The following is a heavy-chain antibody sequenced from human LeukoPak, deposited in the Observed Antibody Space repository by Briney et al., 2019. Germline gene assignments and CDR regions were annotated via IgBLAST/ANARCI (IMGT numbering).Heavy chain of an antibody. CDR2: INHSGST. CDR3: ARGRAIKEYYDFWSGLPQYYFDY. D-gene: IGHD3-3*01. Sequence: SGTLSLTCAVYGGSFSGYYWSWIRQPPGKGLEWIGEINHSGSTNYNPSLKSRVTISVDTSKNQFSLKLSSVTAADTAVYYCARGRAIKEYYDFWSGLPQYYFDYWGQGTLVTVSS. J-gene: IGHJ4*02. V-gene: IGHV4-34*01. CDR1: GGSFSGYY.